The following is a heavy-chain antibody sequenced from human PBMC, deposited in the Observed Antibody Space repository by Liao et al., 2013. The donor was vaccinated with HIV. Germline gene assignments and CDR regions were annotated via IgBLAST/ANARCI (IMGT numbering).Heavy chain of an antibody. CDR2: IYYSGST. J-gene: IGHJ4*02. V-gene: IGHV4-61*01. D-gene: IGHD5/OR15-5a*01. CDR3: AREGPSTTRTYYFDY. Sequence: QLQLQESGPGLVKPSETLSLTCTVSGASISSSSYYWSWIRQPPGKGLEWIGYIYYSGSTNYNPSLKSRVTISVDTSKNQFSLKLSSVTAADTAVYYCAREGPSTTRTYYFDYWGQGTLVTVSS. CDR1: GASISSSSYY.